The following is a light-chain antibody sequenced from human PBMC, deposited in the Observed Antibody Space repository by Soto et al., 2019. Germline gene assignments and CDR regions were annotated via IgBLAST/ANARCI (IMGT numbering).Light chain of an antibody. CDR3: QVWDSSTEV. CDR2: RDS. CDR1: NIGSKN. J-gene: IGLJ1*01. Sequence: YELTQPLSVSVALGQTARITCGGNNIGSKNVHWYQQKPGQAPVLVIYRDSNRPSGIPERFSGSNSGNTAALTISRAQVGDEADYYCQVWDSSTEVFGTVTKLTVL. V-gene: IGLV3-9*01.